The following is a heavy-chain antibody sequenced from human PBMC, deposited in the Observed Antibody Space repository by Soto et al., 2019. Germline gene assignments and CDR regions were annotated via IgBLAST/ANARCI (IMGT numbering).Heavy chain of an antibody. CDR2: ICCNGSTT. J-gene: IGHJ6*02. V-gene: IGHV3-23*01. D-gene: IGHD2-15*01. CDR3: ARESEPSVAHYYYYYYGMDV. Sequence: GGSLRLSCAASGLTFSGYGMSWVRQAPGTGLEWVSVICCNGSTTYYADSVKGRFTISRDNSKNTLYLQMNSLRAEDTAVYYCARESEPSVAHYYYYYYGMDVWGQGTTVTVSS. CDR1: GLTFSGYG.